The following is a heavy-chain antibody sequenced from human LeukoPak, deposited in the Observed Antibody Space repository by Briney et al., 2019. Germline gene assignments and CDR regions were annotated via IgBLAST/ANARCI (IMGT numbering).Heavy chain of an antibody. CDR3: ARKGVAAASLSGDY. Sequence: GASVKVSCKASGGTFSSYAISWVRQAPGQGLEWMGGIIPIFGTANYAQKFQGRVTITADESTSTAYMELSSLRSEDTAVYYCARKGVAAASLSGDYWGQGTLVTVSS. J-gene: IGHJ4*02. D-gene: IGHD2-15*01. V-gene: IGHV1-69*13. CDR1: GGTFSSYA. CDR2: IIPIFGTA.